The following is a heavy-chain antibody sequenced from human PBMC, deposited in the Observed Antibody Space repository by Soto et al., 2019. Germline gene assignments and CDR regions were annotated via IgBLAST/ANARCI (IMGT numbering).Heavy chain of an antibody. J-gene: IGHJ6*02. D-gene: IGHD3-10*01. CDR3: AKNLLWFAELLGLHV. Sequence: QVQLQQSGPGLVRPSGTLSLTCAVSGDSISTSNWWTWVRQPPGKGLEWIGDIYHDRSTNYNPSLKRRVTISMDKSKNPFSLNLTSMPAADTGVYTWAKNLLWFAELLGLHVWGQGTTVIVSS. CDR1: GDSISTSNW. CDR2: IYHDRST. V-gene: IGHV4-4*02.